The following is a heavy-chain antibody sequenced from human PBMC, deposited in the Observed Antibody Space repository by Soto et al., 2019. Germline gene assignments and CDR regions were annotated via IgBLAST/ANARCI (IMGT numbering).Heavy chain of an antibody. Sequence: GGCLRVSRASCGCTFRIYAMIFVRRAPGKGLEWVSAISGSGGSTYYADSVKGRFTISRDNSKNTLYLQMNSLRAEDTAVYYCAKGSPYPSELLNNWGQGTLVTVSS. CDR1: GCTFRIYA. D-gene: IGHD1-26*01. CDR2: ISGSGGST. V-gene: IGHV3-23*01. J-gene: IGHJ4*02. CDR3: AKGSPYPSELLNN.